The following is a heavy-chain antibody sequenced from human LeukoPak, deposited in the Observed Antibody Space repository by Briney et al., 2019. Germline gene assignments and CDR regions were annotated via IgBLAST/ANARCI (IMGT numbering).Heavy chain of an antibody. CDR2: INPNSGGT. D-gene: IGHD3-10*01. V-gene: IGHV1-2*02. Sequence: ASPKVSCKPPLDTPTGSYIHSVPHTPQQGLERMSWINPNSGGTNYAQKCQGRVTMTRDTTISTACMELSRLRSDDTAVYYCARGRASMVRGVITDAFDIWGQGTMVTVSS. CDR1: LDTPTGSY. CDR3: ARGRASMVRGVITDAFDI. J-gene: IGHJ3*02.